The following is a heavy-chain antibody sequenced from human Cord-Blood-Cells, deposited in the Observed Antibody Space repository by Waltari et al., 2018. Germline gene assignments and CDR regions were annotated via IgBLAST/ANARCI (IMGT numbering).Heavy chain of an antibody. Sequence: EVQLVESGGGLVQPGGSLRLSCAASGFTFSSYWMSWVRQAPGKGLEWVANIKQEGSEKYYVDSVKGRFTISRDNAKNSLYLQMNSLRAEDTAVYYCARAVDYSGSYYGYFDYWGQGTLGTVSS. CDR1: GFTFSSYW. J-gene: IGHJ4*02. D-gene: IGHD1-26*01. CDR3: ARAVDYSGSYYGYFDY. CDR2: IKQEGSEK. V-gene: IGHV3-7*01.